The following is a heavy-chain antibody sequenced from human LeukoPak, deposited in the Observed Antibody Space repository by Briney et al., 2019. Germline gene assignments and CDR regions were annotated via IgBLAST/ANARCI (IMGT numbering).Heavy chain of an antibody. CDR2: ISHSGDT. J-gene: IGHJ3*02. Sequence: PSQTLSLTCAVSGDSISSGGYSWSWIRQPPGKGLEWIGYISHSGDTYYNPSLKSRVIISVDRSKNQFSLKLSSVTAADTAVYYCARVVHYYDSSGRSDAFDIWGQGTLVTVSS. CDR3: ARVVHYYDSSGRSDAFDI. V-gene: IGHV4-30-2*01. D-gene: IGHD3-22*01. CDR1: GDSISSGGYS.